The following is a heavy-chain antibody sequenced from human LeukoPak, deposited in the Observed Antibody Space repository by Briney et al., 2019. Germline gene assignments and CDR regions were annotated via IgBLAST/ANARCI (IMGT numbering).Heavy chain of an antibody. Sequence: PGGSLRLSCAASGFTFSSYNMNWVRQAPGKELEWVSSISTSSSYIYYADSVKGRFTISRDNAKNSLYLQMNSLRAEDTAVYYCARDEEAVAGRQTTFNYWGQGTLVTVSS. V-gene: IGHV3-21*01. D-gene: IGHD6-19*01. CDR1: GFTFSSYN. CDR2: ISTSSSYI. J-gene: IGHJ4*02. CDR3: ARDEEAVAGRQTTFNY.